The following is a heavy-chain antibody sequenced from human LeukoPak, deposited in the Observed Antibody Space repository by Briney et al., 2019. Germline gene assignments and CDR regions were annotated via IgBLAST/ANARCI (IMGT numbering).Heavy chain of an antibody. CDR2: INTNSGSI. V-gene: IGHV3-23*01. Sequence: GGSLRLSCAASGFTFSNYAMSWVRQAPGRGPEWVSAINTNSGSIYYTDSVKGRFTTSRDNSKNALYLQMNDLRPEDTAVYSCAKQSPYGGRFGVDDDWGRGTLVTVSS. CDR3: AKQSPYGGRFGVDDD. D-gene: IGHD1-26*01. CDR1: GFTFSNYA. J-gene: IGHJ4*02.